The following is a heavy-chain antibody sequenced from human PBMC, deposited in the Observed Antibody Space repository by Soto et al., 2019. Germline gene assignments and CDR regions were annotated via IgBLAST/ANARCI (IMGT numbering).Heavy chain of an antibody. CDR3: GGVGAAAGTDYYYYGMDV. V-gene: IGHV4-30-4*01. CDR2: IYYSGST. Sequence: PSETLSLTCTVSGGSISSGDYYWSWIRQPPGKGLEWIGYIYYSGSTYYNPSLKSRVTISVDTSKNQFSLKLSSVTAADTAVYYCGGVGAAAGTDYYYYGMDVWGQGTTVTVSS. J-gene: IGHJ6*02. D-gene: IGHD6-13*01. CDR1: GGSISSGDYY.